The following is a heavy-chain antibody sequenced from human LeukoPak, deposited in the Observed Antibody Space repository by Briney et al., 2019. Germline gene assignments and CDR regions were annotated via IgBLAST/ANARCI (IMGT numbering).Heavy chain of an antibody. CDR1: GGSISSYY. Sequence: SETLSLTCTVSGGSISSYYWSWIRQPPGKGLKWIGNIYYSGYTTYSPSLRSRVTISVDMSKNHFSLRLRSVTAADTAMYYCARGTLYRGWSYYLDFWGQGSQVTVSS. CDR3: ARGTLYRGWSYYLDF. J-gene: IGHJ4*02. CDR2: IYYSGYT. D-gene: IGHD6-19*01. V-gene: IGHV4-59*12.